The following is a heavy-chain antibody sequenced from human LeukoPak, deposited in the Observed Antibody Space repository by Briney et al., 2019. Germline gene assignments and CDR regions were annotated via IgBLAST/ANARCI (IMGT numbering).Heavy chain of an antibody. Sequence: GGSLRLSCAASGFTVSSNYMSWVRQAPGKGLEWVANIKEDGSKKYYVDSVKGRFTISRDNAKNSLYLQMNSLRAEDTALYFCASNWGSYPDCWGQGALVTVPS. D-gene: IGHD3-16*01. CDR3: ASNWGSYPDC. CDR1: GFTVSSNY. V-gene: IGHV3-7*01. CDR2: IKEDGSKK. J-gene: IGHJ4*02.